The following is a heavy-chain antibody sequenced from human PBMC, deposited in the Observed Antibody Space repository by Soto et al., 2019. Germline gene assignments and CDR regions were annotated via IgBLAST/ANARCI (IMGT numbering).Heavy chain of an antibody. D-gene: IGHD1-20*01. V-gene: IGHV4-61*01. CDR1: GTSVSSPTNY. J-gene: IGHJ6*02. Sequence: PETLSLTYTDSGTSVSSPTNYWTWIRQSPGKGLEWIGFVYYSGITNYSPSLKSRVTISLDTSKDQFSLRLTSVTPADTAVYYCARTRDNNINYYYALDVWGQGTTVT. CDR3: ARTRDNNINYYYALDV. CDR2: VYYSGIT.